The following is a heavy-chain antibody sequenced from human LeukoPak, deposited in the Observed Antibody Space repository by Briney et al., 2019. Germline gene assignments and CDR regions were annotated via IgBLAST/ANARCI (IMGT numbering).Heavy chain of an antibody. CDR1: GGSIITYY. V-gene: IGHV4-59*08. J-gene: IGHJ4*02. CDR3: AMTIGLYGRSRFDS. CDR2: IYYTGST. Sequence: PSETLSLTCTVSGGSIITYYWSWIRRPPGKGLEWIGYIYYTGSTSYNPSLKSRVTTSLETSKNQLSLRVTSVTAADTAVYYCAMTIGLYGRSRFDSWGQGILVTVSS. D-gene: IGHD3-16*01.